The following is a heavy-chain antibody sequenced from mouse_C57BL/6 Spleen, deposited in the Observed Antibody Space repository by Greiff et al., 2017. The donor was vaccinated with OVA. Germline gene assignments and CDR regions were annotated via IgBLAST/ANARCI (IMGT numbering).Heavy chain of an antibody. CDR3: ASRGGYYAMDY. Sequence: QVQLQQPGAELVMPGASVKLSCKASGYTFTSYWMHWVKQRPGQGLEWIGEIDPSDSYTNYNQKFKGKSTLTVDKSSSTAYMQLSSLTSEDSAVYYCASRGGYYAMDYWGQGTSVTVSS. CDR2: IDPSDSYT. CDR1: GYTFTSYW. V-gene: IGHV1-69*01. J-gene: IGHJ4*01.